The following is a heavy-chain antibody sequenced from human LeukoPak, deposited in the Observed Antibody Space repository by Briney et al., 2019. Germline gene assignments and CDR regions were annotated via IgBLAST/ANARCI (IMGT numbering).Heavy chain of an antibody. CDR3: ATRIAAADSDAFDI. Sequence: ASVKVSCKASGYTFTSYAMNWVRQAPGQGLEWMGWINTNTGNPTYAQGFTGRFVFPLDTSVSTAYLQISSLKAEDTAVYYCATRIAAADSDAFDIWGQGTMVTVSS. J-gene: IGHJ3*02. CDR1: GYTFTSYA. V-gene: IGHV7-4-1*02. D-gene: IGHD6-13*01. CDR2: INTNTGNP.